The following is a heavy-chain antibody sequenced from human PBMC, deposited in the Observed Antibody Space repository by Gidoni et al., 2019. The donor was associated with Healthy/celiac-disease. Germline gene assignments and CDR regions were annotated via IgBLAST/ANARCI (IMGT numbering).Heavy chain of an antibody. D-gene: IGHD3-16*02. CDR3: ARDGLIGTPVKRSNAFDI. CDR2: ISSSSSYI. V-gene: IGHV3-21*01. J-gene: IGHJ3*02. Sequence: EVQLVESVGGLVKPGVSLRLSCSASGFPFCSYSMNWVRQAPGKGLEWVSAISSSSSYIYYADSEKGRFTISRDKAKKSLYMQMNSLRAEDTAVYYCARDGLIGTPVKRSNAFDIWGQGTMVTVSS. CDR1: GFPFCSYS.